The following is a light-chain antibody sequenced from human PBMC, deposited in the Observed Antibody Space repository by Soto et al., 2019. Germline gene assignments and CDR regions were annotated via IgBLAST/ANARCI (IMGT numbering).Light chain of an antibody. CDR1: QSVSSN. CDR3: QQYNNWPLWT. V-gene: IGKV3-15*01. Sequence: EIVMTQSPATLSVSPGERATLSCSASQSVSSNLAWYQQKPGQAPRLLSYGASTRATGIPARFSGSGSGTEFTLTISSLQSEDFAVYYCQQYNNWPLWTFGQGTKVEIK. J-gene: IGKJ1*01. CDR2: GAS.